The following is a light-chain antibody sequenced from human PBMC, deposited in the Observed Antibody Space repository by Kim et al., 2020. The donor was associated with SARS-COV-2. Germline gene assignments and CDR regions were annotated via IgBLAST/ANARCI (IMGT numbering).Light chain of an antibody. CDR1: GIDVGGYNY. CDR3: SSCTISSTYV. CDR2: DVT. J-gene: IGLJ1*01. Sequence: GQACTISCTGTGIDVGGYNYVSWYQQYPGKAPRLMIYDVTKRPSGVSNRFSGSKSGNTASLTISGLQAEDEAEYYCSSCTISSTYVFGTGTKVTVL. V-gene: IGLV2-14*04.